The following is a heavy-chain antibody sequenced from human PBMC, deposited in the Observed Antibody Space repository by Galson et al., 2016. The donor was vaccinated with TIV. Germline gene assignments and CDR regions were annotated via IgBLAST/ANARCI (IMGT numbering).Heavy chain of an antibody. CDR1: GYTFTRHY. J-gene: IGHJ4*02. CDR2: INPITGIT. CDR3: ARWFGSRGYYYFDY. Sequence: SVKVSCKASGYTFTRHYMHWVRQAPGQGLEWMGIINPITGITTYAQNFQGRVTMTRDTSTSTVQMELSSLRSEDTAVYYCARWFGSRGYYYFDYWGQGSLITVSS. V-gene: IGHV1-46*01. D-gene: IGHD3-22*01.